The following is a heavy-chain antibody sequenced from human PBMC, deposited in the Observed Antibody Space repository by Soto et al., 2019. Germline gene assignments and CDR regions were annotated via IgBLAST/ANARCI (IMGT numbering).Heavy chain of an antibody. CDR1: GGSISSSSYY. Sequence: SETLSLTCTVSGGSISSSSYYWGWIRQPPGKGLEWIGSIYYSGSTYYNPSLKSRVTISVDTSKNQFSLKLSSVTAADTAVYYCARSSGYYWEPFDYWGQGTLVTVS. D-gene: IGHD3-3*01. CDR2: IYYSGST. J-gene: IGHJ4*02. CDR3: ARSSGYYWEPFDY. V-gene: IGHV4-39*01.